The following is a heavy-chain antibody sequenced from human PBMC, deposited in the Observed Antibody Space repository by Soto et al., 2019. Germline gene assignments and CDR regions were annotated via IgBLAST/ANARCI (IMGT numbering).Heavy chain of an antibody. Sequence: SGPTLVNPTETLTLTCTVSGFSLSNARMGVSWIRQPPGKALEWLAHIFSNDEKSYSTSLKSRLTISKDTSKSQVVLTMTNMDPVDTATYYCARIQGAAAGPLYNWFDPWGQGTLVTVSS. J-gene: IGHJ5*02. CDR3: ARIQGAAAGPLYNWFDP. CDR1: GFSLSNARMG. D-gene: IGHD6-13*01. V-gene: IGHV2-26*01. CDR2: IFSNDEK.